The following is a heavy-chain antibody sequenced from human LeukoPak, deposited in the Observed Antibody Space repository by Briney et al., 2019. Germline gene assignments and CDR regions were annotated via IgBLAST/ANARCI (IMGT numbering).Heavy chain of an antibody. CDR2: ISSSGSTI. CDR1: GFTFSSYE. V-gene: IGHV3-48*03. J-gene: IGHJ4*02. CDR3: TRGAGTGWRFDS. D-gene: IGHD6-19*01. Sequence: GGSLRLSCAASGFTFSSYEMNWVRQAPGKGLEWVSYISSSGSTIYYADSVKGRFTISRDNAKNSLYLQMNSLKADDTAVYYCTRGAGTGWRFDSWGQGTLVTVSS.